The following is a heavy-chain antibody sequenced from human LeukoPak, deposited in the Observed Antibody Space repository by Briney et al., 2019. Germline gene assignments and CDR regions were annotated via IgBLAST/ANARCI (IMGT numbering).Heavy chain of an antibody. J-gene: IGHJ3*02. V-gene: IGHV3-23*01. CDR3: AKDQPRRITMIVVVIDAFDI. CDR2: IGGSGGST. CDR1: GGSISSSSYY. D-gene: IGHD3-22*01. Sequence: ETLSLTCTVSGGSISSSSYYWGWIRQAPGKGLEWVSAIGGSGGSTYYADSVKGRFTISRDNSKNTLYLQMNSLRAEDTAVYYCAKDQPRRITMIVVVIDAFDIWGQGTMVTVSS.